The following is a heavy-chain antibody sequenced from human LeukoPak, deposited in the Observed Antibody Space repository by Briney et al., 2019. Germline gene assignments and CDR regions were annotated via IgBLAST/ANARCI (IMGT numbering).Heavy chain of an antibody. CDR2: INHSGST. Sequence: SETLSLTCAAYGGAFSGYYCSWVRQPPRKGLEWIGEINHSGSTNYNPPLKSRVTMLVDMSKNQFSLKLSSVTAADTAVYYCARGGDSSGYYLQDAFAIWGQGTMVTVSS. D-gene: IGHD3-22*01. J-gene: IGHJ3*02. CDR3: ARGGDSSGYYLQDAFAI. CDR1: GGAFSGYY. V-gene: IGHV4-34*01.